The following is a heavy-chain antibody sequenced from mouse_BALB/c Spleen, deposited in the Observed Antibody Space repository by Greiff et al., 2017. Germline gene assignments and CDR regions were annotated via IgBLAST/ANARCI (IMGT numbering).Heavy chain of an antibody. V-gene: IGHV5-6*01. CDR3: ARHEGTALDD. CDR2: ISSGGSYT. Sequence: EVMLVESGGDLVKPGGSLKLSCAASGFTFSSYGMSWVRQTPDKRLEWVATISSGGSYTYYPDSVKGRFTISRDNAKNTLYLQMSSLKSEDTAMYYCARHEGTALDDWGQGTTLTVSS. J-gene: IGHJ2*01. D-gene: IGHD1-2*01. CDR1: GFTFSSYG.